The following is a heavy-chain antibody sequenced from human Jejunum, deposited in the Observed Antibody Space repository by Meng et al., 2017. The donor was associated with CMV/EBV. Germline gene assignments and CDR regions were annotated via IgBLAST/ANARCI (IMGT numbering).Heavy chain of an antibody. CDR2: IYFGGST. Sequence: QVLLQGSGPGLVQPSETLSLTCSVSGGSISNHSWSWIRQPAGKGLEWIGRIYFGGSTNYNPSLKSRVTMSVEMSKNQFSMSLYSVTAADTAVYYCARGPGGFGDFNFDSWGQGTLVTVSS. D-gene: IGHD3-10*01. V-gene: IGHV4-4*07. CDR3: ARGPGGFGDFNFDS. CDR1: GGSISNHS. J-gene: IGHJ4*02.